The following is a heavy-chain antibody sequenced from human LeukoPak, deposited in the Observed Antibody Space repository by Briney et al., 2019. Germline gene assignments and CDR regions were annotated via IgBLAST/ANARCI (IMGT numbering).Heavy chain of an antibody. CDR2: LCTSGSI. D-gene: IGHD3-3*01. V-gene: IGHV4-4*07. J-gene: IGHJ4*02. Sequence: SSETLSLTCTVSGGPRNCWNWVRQPAGKGLEWIVRLCTSGSINYKPSLNSRLTISLDTSKNQLSLRLTSVTDEDTAVYYCAREGGTIYFDYWGQGALVTVSS. CDR1: GGPRNC. CDR3: AREGGTIYFDY.